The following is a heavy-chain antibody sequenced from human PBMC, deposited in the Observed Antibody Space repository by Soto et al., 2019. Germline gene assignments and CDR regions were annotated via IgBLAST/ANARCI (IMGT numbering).Heavy chain of an antibody. CDR2: ISYDGSNK. CDR3: ASQYYDFWSGYVDY. V-gene: IGHV3-30-3*01. D-gene: IGHD3-3*01. Sequence: QVPLVESGGGVVQPGRSLRLSCAASGFTFSSYAMHWVRQAPGKGLEWVAVISYDGSNKYYADSVKGRFTISRDNSKNTLYLQMNSLRAEDTAVYYCASQYYDFWSGYVDYWGQGTLVTVSS. CDR1: GFTFSSYA. J-gene: IGHJ4*02.